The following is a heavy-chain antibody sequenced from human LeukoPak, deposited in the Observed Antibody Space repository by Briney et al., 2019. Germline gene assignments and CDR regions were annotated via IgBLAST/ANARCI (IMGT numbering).Heavy chain of an antibody. Sequence: ASVKVSCKASGYTFSDYYIHWVRQAPGQGLEWMGWIKASSGGSHFTQKFQGSVTMTRDTSISTAYLELTGLKSDDTAVYYCAGANSDGYTTYFDSWGQGTLVTVSS. CDR2: IKASSGGS. CDR3: AGANSDGYTTYFDS. V-gene: IGHV1-2*02. CDR1: GYTFSDYY. J-gene: IGHJ4*02. D-gene: IGHD5-24*01.